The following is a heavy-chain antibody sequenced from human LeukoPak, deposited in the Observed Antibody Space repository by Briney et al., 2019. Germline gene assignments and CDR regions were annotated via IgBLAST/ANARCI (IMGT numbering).Heavy chain of an antibody. J-gene: IGHJ4*02. CDR2: IYYSGST. Sequence: SETLSLTCTVSGVSISSYYWSWIRQPPGKGLEWIGYIYYSGSTNYNPSLKSRVTISVDTSKNQFSLKLSSVTAADTAVYYCATDNSYGSGSYYTWGQGTLVTVSS. D-gene: IGHD3-10*01. CDR3: ATDNSYGSGSYYT. CDR1: GVSISSYY. V-gene: IGHV4-59*01.